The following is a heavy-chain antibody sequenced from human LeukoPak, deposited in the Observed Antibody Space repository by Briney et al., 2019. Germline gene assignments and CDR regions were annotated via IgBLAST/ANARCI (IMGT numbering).Heavy chain of an antibody. CDR3: AREGPPINCSGGSCYELFDY. Sequence: PSETLSLTCTVSGGSVSSGSYYWSWIRQPPGKGLEWIGYIYYSGSTNYNPSLKSRVTISVDTSKNQFSLKLSSVTAADTAMYYCAREGPPINCSGGSCYELFDYWGQGTLVTVSS. CDR2: IYYSGST. CDR1: GGSVSSGSYY. D-gene: IGHD2-15*01. V-gene: IGHV4-61*01. J-gene: IGHJ4*02.